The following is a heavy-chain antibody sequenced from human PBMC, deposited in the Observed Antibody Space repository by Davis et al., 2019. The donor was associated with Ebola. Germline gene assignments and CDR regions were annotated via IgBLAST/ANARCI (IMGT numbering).Heavy chain of an antibody. Sequence: AASVKVSCKASGYTFTNYYMHWVRQAPGQGLEWMGRINPNSGGTNYAQKFQGRVTMTRDTSISTAYMELSRLTSDDTAVYYCANSITVAAQANFDYWGQGIVVTVSS. V-gene: IGHV1-2*06. D-gene: IGHD3-10*01. CDR3: ANSITVAAQANFDY. CDR1: GYTFTNYY. J-gene: IGHJ4*02. CDR2: INPNSGGT.